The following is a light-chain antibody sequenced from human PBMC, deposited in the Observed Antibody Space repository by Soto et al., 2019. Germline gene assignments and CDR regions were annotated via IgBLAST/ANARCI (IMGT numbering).Light chain of an antibody. CDR3: QQTHSIPWT. V-gene: IGKV1-39*01. Sequence: DIQMTQSPSSKSASVGDRVTISCRASENVGKYLNWYKQKAGRAPDLLIYGVSTLHSGVPSRFSGSGSGTEFSLIIASLQPDDSATYYCQQTHSIPWTFGQGAEVESK. CDR1: ENVGKY. J-gene: IGKJ1*01. CDR2: GVS.